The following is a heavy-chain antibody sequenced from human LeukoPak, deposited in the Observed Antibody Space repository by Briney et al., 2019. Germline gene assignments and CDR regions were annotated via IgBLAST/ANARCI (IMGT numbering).Heavy chain of an antibody. CDR3: ARGGYDFWSGYYKGDY. CDR2: ISSSSSYI. V-gene: IGHV3-21*01. Sequence: GGSLRLSCAASGFTFSSYSMNWVRQAPGKGLEWVSSISSSSSYIYYADSVKGRFTISRDNAKNSLYLQMNSLRAEDTAVYYCARGGYDFWSGYYKGDYWGQGTLVTGSS. CDR1: GFTFSSYS. J-gene: IGHJ4*02. D-gene: IGHD3-3*01.